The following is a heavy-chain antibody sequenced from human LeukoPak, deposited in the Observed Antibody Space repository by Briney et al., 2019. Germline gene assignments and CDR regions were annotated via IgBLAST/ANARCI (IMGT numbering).Heavy chain of an antibody. CDR3: ARDRGTYGSGSYYNGGIDAFDI. D-gene: IGHD3-10*01. Sequence: PSETLSLTCTVSGGSISSYYWSWIRQPAGKGLEWIGRIYTSGSTNYNPSLKSRVTMSVDTSKNQFSLKLSSVTAADTAVYYCARDRGTYGSGSYYNGGIDAFDIWGQGTMVTVSS. CDR2: IYTSGST. CDR1: GGSISSYY. V-gene: IGHV4-4*07. J-gene: IGHJ3*02.